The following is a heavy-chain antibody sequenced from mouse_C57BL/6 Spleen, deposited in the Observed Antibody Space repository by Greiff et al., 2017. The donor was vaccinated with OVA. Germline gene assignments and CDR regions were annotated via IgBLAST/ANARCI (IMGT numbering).Heavy chain of an antibody. V-gene: IGHV1-64*01. Sequence: QVQLQQPGAELVKPGASVKLSCKASGYTFTSYWMHWVKQRPGQGLEWIGMIHPNSGSTNYNEKFKSKATLTVDKSSSTAYMQLSSLTSEDSAVYYCARPSMITRAWFAYWGQGTLVTVSA. CDR1: GYTFTSYW. J-gene: IGHJ3*01. D-gene: IGHD2-4*01. CDR2: IHPNSGST. CDR3: ARPSMITRAWFAY.